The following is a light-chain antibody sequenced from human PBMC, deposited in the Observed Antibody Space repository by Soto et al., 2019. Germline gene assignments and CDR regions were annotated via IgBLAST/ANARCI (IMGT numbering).Light chain of an antibody. Sequence: EIVLTQSPATLSLSPGERATLSCRASQSVSSHLAWYQQKPGQAPRLLIYDTSNRATGIPVRFSGSGSGTDFTLTISRLEPEEFAVYYCQQRRNWPETFGQGTKLEIK. CDR3: QQRRNWPET. V-gene: IGKV3-11*01. J-gene: IGKJ2*01. CDR2: DTS. CDR1: QSVSSH.